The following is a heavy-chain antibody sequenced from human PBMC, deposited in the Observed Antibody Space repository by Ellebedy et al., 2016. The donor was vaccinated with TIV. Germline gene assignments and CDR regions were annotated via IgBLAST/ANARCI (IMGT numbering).Heavy chain of an antibody. CDR3: ASTYYDILTGYYIGYYGMDV. CDR2: INPNSGGT. J-gene: IGHJ6*02. Sequence: ASVKVSXXASGYTFTGYYMHWVRQAPGQGLEWMGWINPNSGGTNYAQKFQGRVTMTRDTSISTAYMELSRLRSDDTAVYYCASTYYDILTGYYIGYYGMDVWGQGTTVTVSS. D-gene: IGHD3-9*01. V-gene: IGHV1-2*02. CDR1: GYTFTGYY.